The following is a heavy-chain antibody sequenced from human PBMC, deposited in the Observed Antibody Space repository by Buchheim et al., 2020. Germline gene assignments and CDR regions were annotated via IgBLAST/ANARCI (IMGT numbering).Heavy chain of an antibody. D-gene: IGHD1-1*01. CDR3: AKGGGGVPDY. CDR2: ISYDGSNK. V-gene: IGHV3-30*18. Sequence: QVQLVESGGGVVQPGRSLRLSCAASGFTFSSYGMHWVRQAPGKGLEWVAVISYDGSNKYYADSVKGRFTISRDNSKNTLYLKMKRLGAEDTAVYYCAKGGGGVPDYWGQGTL. J-gene: IGHJ4*02. CDR1: GFTFSSYG.